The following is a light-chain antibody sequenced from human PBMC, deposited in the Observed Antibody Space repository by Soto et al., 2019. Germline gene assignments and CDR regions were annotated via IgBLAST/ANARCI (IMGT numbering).Light chain of an antibody. V-gene: IGKV3D-20*01. CDR3: QQSGSSPIT. CDR1: QSVSRSY. J-gene: IGKJ5*01. CDR2: DAS. Sequence: IVLAQSPATLALSPGVRATLSCGASQSVSRSYLAWYQQKPGLAPRLIIYDASTRATGIPDRFSGSGSGTDFTLTISRLEPEDFAVYYCQQSGSSPITFGQGTRLEIK.